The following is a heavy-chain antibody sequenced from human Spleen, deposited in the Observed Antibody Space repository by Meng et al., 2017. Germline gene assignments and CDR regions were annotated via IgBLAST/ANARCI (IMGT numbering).Heavy chain of an antibody. CDR1: GFTFSSYD. CDR2: INSDGSST. CDR3: ARADYSGSGYAFDI. Sequence: GESLKISCEASGFTFSSYDISWVRQSPGKGMEWVSRINSDGSSTSYADSVKGRFTISRDNAKNTLYLQMNGLRVDDTAVYYCARADYSGSGYAFDIWGRGTTVTVSS. D-gene: IGHD3-10*01. J-gene: IGHJ3*02. V-gene: IGHV3-74*01.